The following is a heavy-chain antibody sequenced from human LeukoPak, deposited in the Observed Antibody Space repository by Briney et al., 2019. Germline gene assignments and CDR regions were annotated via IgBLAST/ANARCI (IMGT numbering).Heavy chain of an antibody. Sequence: SCKASGGTFSSGDYYWSWIRQPPGKGLEWIGYIYYSGSTYYNPSLKSRVTISVDTSKNQFSLKLSSVTAADTAVYYCAGIVVPAAMYNWFDPWGQGTLVTVSS. D-gene: IGHD2-2*01. V-gene: IGHV4-30-4*01. J-gene: IGHJ5*02. CDR1: GGTFSSGDYY. CDR3: AGIVVPAAMYNWFDP. CDR2: IYYSGST.